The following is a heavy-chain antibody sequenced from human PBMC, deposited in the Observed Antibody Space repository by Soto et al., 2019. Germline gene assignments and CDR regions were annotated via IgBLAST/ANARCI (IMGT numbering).Heavy chain of an antibody. J-gene: IGHJ5*02. Sequence: QPGGSLRLSCSASGFTFSSYAMHWVRQAPGKGLEYVSAISSNGGSTYYADSVKGRFTISRDNSKNTLYLQMSSLRAEDTAVYYYVKDSSVLRFLEWSTEPPKDYNWFDPWGQGTLVTVSS. D-gene: IGHD3-3*01. CDR3: VKDSSVLRFLEWSTEPPKDYNWFDP. CDR1: GFTFSSYA. CDR2: ISSNGGST. V-gene: IGHV3-64D*08.